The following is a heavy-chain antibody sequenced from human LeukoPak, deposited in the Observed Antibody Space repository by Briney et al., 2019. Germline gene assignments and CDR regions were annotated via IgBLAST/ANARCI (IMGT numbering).Heavy chain of an antibody. CDR3: ARERYEYLGGNYREFNYFDY. D-gene: IGHD3-16*02. CDR2: ISSSGSTI. V-gene: IGHV3-48*03. CDR1: GFTLSGYE. J-gene: IGHJ4*02. Sequence: GGSLRLSCTAPGFTLSGYEMNWVRQAPGKGLEWVSYISSSGSTIYYADSVKGRFTISRDNAKKSLYLQMNSLRAEDTAVYYCARERYEYLGGNYREFNYFDYWGQGILVTVSS.